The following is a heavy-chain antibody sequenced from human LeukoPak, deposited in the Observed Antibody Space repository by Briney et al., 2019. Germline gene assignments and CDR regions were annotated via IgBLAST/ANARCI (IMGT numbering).Heavy chain of an antibody. CDR3: ARDTTYYDSSGYYYYGMDV. V-gene: IGHV1-69*13. CDR1: GYTFSSYG. CDR2: IIPIFGTA. D-gene: IGHD3-22*01. Sequence: SVKVSCKASGYTFSSYGITWVRQAPGQGLEWMGGIIPIFGTANYAQKFQGRVTITADESTSTAYMELSSLRSEDTAVYYCARDTTYYDSSGYYYYGMDVWGQGTTVTVSS. J-gene: IGHJ6*02.